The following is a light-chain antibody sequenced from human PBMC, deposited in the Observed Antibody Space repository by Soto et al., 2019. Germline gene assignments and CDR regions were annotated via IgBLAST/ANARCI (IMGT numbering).Light chain of an antibody. J-gene: IGKJ1*01. CDR3: QQYGRTSWT. CDR2: GAS. V-gene: IGKV3-20*01. Sequence: EIVLTQSPGTLSLSPGEGATLSCRASQSVSTNFFAWYQQKPGHAPRLLIYGASTRATGIPDRFSGSGSGTDFPLTSSRLEPEDFAVYYCQQYGRTSWTFGQGTKVEIK. CDR1: QSVSTNF.